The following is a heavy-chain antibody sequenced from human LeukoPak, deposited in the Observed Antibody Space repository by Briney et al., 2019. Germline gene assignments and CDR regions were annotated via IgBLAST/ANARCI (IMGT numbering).Heavy chain of an antibody. Sequence: PSETLSLTCTVSGGSISSSTYYWGWIRQPPGKGLEWIGNLYYSGSTYYNPSLKSRVTISVDTSKNQFSLKLSSVTAADTAVYYCARQAISRYDPTPFDSWGQGTLVTVSS. CDR3: ARQAISRYDPTPFDS. D-gene: IGHD5-12*01. J-gene: IGHJ4*02. V-gene: IGHV4-39*01. CDR1: GGSISSSTYY. CDR2: LYYSGST.